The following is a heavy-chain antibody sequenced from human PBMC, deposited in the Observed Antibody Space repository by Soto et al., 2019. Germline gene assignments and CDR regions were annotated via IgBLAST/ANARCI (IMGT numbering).Heavy chain of an antibody. CDR3: ARAWGSGWYGGYYYYHGMDV. Sequence: SVKVSCKASGGTFSSYAISWVRQAPGQGLEWMGGIIPIFGTANYAQKFQGRVTITADESTSTAYMELSSLRSEDTAVYYCARAWGSGWYGGYYYYHGMDVWGQGTTVTVSS. CDR1: GGTFSSYA. CDR2: IIPIFGTA. V-gene: IGHV1-69*13. D-gene: IGHD6-19*01. J-gene: IGHJ6*02.